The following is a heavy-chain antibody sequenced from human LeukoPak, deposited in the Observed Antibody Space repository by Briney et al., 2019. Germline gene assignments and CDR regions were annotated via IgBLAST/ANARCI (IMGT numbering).Heavy chain of an antibody. D-gene: IGHD6-19*01. Sequence: APVKVSCKASGYTFTGYYMHWVRQAPGQGVEWMGWINPNSGGTNYAQKFQGRVTMTRDTSISTAYMELSRLRSDDTAVYYCAREEIVVAGTDYWGQGTLVTVSS. CDR3: AREEIVVAGTDY. J-gene: IGHJ4*02. CDR1: GYTFTGYY. CDR2: INPNSGGT. V-gene: IGHV1-2*02.